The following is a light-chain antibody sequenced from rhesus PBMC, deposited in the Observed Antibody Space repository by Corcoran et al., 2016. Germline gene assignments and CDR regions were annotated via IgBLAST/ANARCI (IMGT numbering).Light chain of an antibody. Sequence: DIQMTQSPSSLSASVGDTVTITCRASQGINNCLSWYQQKPGNPLNPLIYYASSLETGVPSRFSGRGSGTDYTLTISSLQPEAISTYYCQQFNYSPLPFVGGTKVEIK. CDR2: YAS. V-gene: IGKV1-66*01. J-gene: IGKJ4*01. CDR1: QGINNC. CDR3: QQFNYSPLP.